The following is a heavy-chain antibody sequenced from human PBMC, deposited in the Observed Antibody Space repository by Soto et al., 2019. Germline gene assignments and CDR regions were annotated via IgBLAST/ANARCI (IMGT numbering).Heavy chain of an antibody. V-gene: IGHV3-48*01. CDR1: GFTFSSYS. Sequence: EVQLVESGGGLVQPGWSLRLSCAASGFTFSSYSMNWVRQAPGKGLEWVSYISSSSSTIYYADSVKGRFTISRDNAKNSLYLQMNSLRAEDTAVYYCARAWEITMVRGVFDYWGQGTLVTVSS. J-gene: IGHJ4*02. CDR2: ISSSSSTI. D-gene: IGHD3-10*01. CDR3: ARAWEITMVRGVFDY.